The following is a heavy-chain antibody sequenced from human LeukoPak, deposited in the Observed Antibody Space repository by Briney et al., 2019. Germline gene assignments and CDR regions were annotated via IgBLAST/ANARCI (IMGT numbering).Heavy chain of an antibody. Sequence: SETLSLTCTVSGGSISSYYWSWIRQPAGTGREWIGRIYTSGSTNYNPSLKSRVTMSVDTSKNQFSLKLSSVTAADTAVYYCARNPPYDILTGYSTYYFDYWGQGTLVTVSS. CDR3: ARNPPYDILTGYSTYYFDY. CDR1: GGSISSYY. J-gene: IGHJ4*02. D-gene: IGHD3-9*01. CDR2: IYTSGST. V-gene: IGHV4-4*07.